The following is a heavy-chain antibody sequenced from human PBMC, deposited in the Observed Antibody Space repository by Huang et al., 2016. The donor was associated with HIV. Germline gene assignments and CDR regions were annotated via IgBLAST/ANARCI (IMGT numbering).Heavy chain of an antibody. J-gene: IGHJ5*02. V-gene: IGHV3-30*04. Sequence: QVQLVESGGGLVQPGRSLRLSCAASGFTFTNYAIHWVRQAQGKGLDWVACISYDGRKKFYADSVKVRFTSSRDNSKSTLYLLMNSLRVDDTALYYCARSAVPGDGDWFDPWGQGTLVTVSS. CDR2: ISYDGRKK. D-gene: IGHD6-19*01. CDR1: GFTFTNYA. CDR3: ARSAVPGDGDWFDP.